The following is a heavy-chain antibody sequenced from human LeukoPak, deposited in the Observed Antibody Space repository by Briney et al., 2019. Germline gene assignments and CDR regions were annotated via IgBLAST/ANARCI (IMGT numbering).Heavy chain of an antibody. CDR3: ARDRGSGWYGDLGY. CDR2: ISGISDYK. Sequence: GGSLRLSCAASGFPFSSFSMNWVRQIPGKGLEWVSSISGISDYKFYADPVKGRFTVSRDNVKNSLYLEMHSLTVEDTGVYSCARDRGSGWYGDLGYWGQGTLVTVSS. CDR1: GFPFSSFS. V-gene: IGHV3-21*06. J-gene: IGHJ4*02. D-gene: IGHD6-19*01.